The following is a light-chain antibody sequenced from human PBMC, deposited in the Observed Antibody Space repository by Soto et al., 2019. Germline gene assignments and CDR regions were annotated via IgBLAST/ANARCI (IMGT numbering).Light chain of an antibody. J-gene: IGLJ2*01. CDR3: AAWDDSLNGPV. CDR2: ISD. Sequence: QSVLNQPPSASGTPGQRVTISCSGGSSNIGTNTVNWYQQLPGTAPKLLIYISDQRPSGVPDRFSGSKSGASASLAISGLQSEDEADYYCAAWDDSLNGPVFGGGTKVTVL. V-gene: IGLV1-44*01. CDR1: SSNIGTNT.